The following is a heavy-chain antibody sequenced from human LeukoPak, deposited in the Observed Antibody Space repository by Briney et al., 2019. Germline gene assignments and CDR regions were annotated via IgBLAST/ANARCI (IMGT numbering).Heavy chain of an antibody. J-gene: IGHJ4*02. CDR1: GFTFSSYW. D-gene: IGHD1/OR15-1a*01. CDR3: ARGATNTRALDY. CDR2: VSSDGNST. V-gene: IGHV3-74*01. Sequence: PGGSLTLSCAASGFTFSSYWMHWVRQVPGKGLVWVSRVSSDGNSTNYADSVKGRFTISRDNTNNTLYLQMNSLGAEDTAVYYCARGATNTRALDYWGQGTLVTVSS.